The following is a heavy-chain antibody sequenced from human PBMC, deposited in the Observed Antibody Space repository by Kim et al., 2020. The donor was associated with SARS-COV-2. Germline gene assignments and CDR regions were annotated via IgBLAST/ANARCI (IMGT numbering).Heavy chain of an antibody. CDR2: INSDGSST. CDR3: ARVGAPGGYGDDPALGNYYYYYMDV. J-gene: IGHJ6*03. CDR1: GFTFSSYW. V-gene: IGHV3-74*01. D-gene: IGHD4-17*01. Sequence: GGSLRLSCAASGFTFSSYWMHWVRQAPGKGLVWVSRINSDGSSTSYADSVKGRFTISRDNAKNTLYLQMNSLRAEDTAVYYCARVGAPGGYGDDPALGNYYYYYMDVWGKGTTVTVSS.